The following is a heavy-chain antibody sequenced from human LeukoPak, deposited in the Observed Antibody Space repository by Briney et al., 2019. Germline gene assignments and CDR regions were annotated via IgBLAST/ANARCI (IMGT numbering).Heavy chain of an antibody. V-gene: IGHV4-30-4*08. CDR1: GGSISSGDYY. D-gene: IGHD3-22*01. CDR3: ARCYDSTSXAFDX. CDR2: IYYSGST. J-gene: IGHJ3*02. Sequence: SETLSLTCTVSGGSISSGDYYWSWLRQPPGKGLEWIGYIYYSGSTYYNPSLKSRVTISVDTSKNHFSLKLSSVTAADTAVYYCARCYDSTSXAFDXWGQGTMVTVSS.